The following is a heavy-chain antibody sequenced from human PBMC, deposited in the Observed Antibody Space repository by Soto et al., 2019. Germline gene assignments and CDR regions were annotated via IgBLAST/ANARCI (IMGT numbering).Heavy chain of an antibody. V-gene: IGHV3-23*01. Sequence: GESLKISCAASGFTFSSYAMSWVRQAPGKGLEWVSAISGSGGSTYYADSVKGRFTISRDNSKNMLYLQMNSLRAEDTAVYYCAYCSSTSCYAYYYYGMDVWGQGTTVTVSS. D-gene: IGHD2-2*01. CDR2: ISGSGGST. J-gene: IGHJ6*02. CDR3: AYCSSTSCYAYYYYGMDV. CDR1: GFTFSSYA.